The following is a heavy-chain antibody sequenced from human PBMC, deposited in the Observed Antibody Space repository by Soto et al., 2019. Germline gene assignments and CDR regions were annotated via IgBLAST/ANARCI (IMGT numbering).Heavy chain of an antibody. J-gene: IGHJ4*02. CDR3: ARQIYDSDTGPNFQYYFDS. V-gene: IGHV4-59*08. CDR1: GGSISSYY. D-gene: IGHD3-22*01. CDR2: IYYSGST. Sequence: SETLSLTCTVSGGSISSYYWSWIRQPPGKGLEWIGYIYYSGSTNYNPSLKSRVTISVTKSITTVFLQWSSLRASDTAMYYCARQIYDSDTGPNFQYYFDSWGQGTPVTVSS.